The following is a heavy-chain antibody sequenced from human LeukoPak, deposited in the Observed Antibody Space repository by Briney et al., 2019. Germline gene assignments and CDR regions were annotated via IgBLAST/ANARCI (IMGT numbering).Heavy chain of an antibody. D-gene: IGHD1-14*01. CDR1: GFTFSNYG. CDR3: AKGDTTDPFDP. Sequence: PGGSLRLSCAASGFTFSNYGMHWVRQAPGKGLEWLAMIWYDGSKTHYADSVKGRFTISRDNSKNTPYLQMNSLRADDTAVYYCAKGDTTDPFDPWGQGTLVTVSS. CDR2: IWYDGSKT. V-gene: IGHV3-33*06. J-gene: IGHJ5*02.